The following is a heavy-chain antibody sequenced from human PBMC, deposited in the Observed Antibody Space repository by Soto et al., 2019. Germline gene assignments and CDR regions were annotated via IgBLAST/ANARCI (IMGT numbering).Heavy chain of an antibody. J-gene: IGHJ6*02. D-gene: IGHD3-22*01. V-gene: IGHV3-30*02. Sequence: GGSLRLSCAASGFTFSSYGMHWVRQAPGKGLEWVAVIWYDGSNKYYADSVKGRFTISRDNSKNTLYLQMNSLRAEDTAVYYCAKDRNHYYDSSGYYFLGYYGMDVWGQGTTVTVSS. CDR3: AKDRNHYYDSSGYYFLGYYGMDV. CDR2: IWYDGSNK. CDR1: GFTFSSYG.